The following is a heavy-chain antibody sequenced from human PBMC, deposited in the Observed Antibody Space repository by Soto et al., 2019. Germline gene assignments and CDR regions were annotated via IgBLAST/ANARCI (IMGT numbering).Heavy chain of an antibody. CDR3: ARTHSGYDTGYFDY. CDR2: INPNSGGT. CDR1: GYTFTGYY. J-gene: IGHJ4*02. D-gene: IGHD5-12*01. Sequence: QVQLVQSGAEVKKPGASVKVSCKASGYTFTGYYMHWVRQAPGQGLEWMGWINPNSGGTNYAQKFQGWVTMPRDTSISTAYMELSRLRSDDTAVYYCARTHSGYDTGYFDYWGQGTLVTVSS. V-gene: IGHV1-2*04.